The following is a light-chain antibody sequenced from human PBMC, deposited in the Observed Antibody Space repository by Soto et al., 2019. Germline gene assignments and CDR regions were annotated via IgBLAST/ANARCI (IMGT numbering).Light chain of an antibody. CDR2: GVS. CDR1: QGISGSY. J-gene: IGKJ1*01. CDR3: QQYGSSGT. V-gene: IGKV3-20*01. Sequence: PGERATLSCTASQGISGSYLAWYQQKPGQAPRVVIYGVSRRATGIPDRFSGSGSGTDFTLTISRLEPEDFAVYYCQQYGSSGTFGQGTKVDIK.